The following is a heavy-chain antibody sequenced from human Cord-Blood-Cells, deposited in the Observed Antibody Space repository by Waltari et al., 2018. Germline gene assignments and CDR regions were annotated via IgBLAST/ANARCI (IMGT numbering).Heavy chain of an antibody. J-gene: IGHJ4*02. Sequence: EVQLVESGGGLVQPGRSLRLSCAASGSTFDDYAMHWVRQAPGKGLEWVSGISWNSGSIGYADSVKGRFTISRDNAKNSLYLQMNSLRAEDTALYYCAKDMGSSLDYWGQGTLVTVSS. CDR3: AKDMGSSLDY. V-gene: IGHV3-9*01. CDR2: ISWNSGSI. D-gene: IGHD6-13*01. CDR1: GSTFDDYA.